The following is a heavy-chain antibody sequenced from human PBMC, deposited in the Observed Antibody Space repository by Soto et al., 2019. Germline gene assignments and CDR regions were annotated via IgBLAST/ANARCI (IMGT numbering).Heavy chain of an antibody. V-gene: IGHV1-3*04. CDR3: AGDFNDGTDY. CDR1: GYIFITKA. J-gene: IGHJ4*02. D-gene: IGHD1-1*01. Sequence: GASVKVSCKASGYIFITKAIHWVRQAPGQRLEWLAWINTFTGEKRYSQKFQDRLTVTWDTSASTVYMDLSSLRSEDTAVYYCAGDFNDGTDYCGRGSLVIVSS. CDR2: INTFTGEK.